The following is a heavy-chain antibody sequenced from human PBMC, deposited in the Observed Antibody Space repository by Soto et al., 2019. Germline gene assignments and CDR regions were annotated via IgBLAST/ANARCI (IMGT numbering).Heavy chain of an antibody. CDR1: GFTFSTFW. CDR2: IKRDGIET. D-gene: IGHD2-21*02. CDR3: ARDLSQSRDFFYDAFDV. J-gene: IGHJ3*01. V-gene: IGHV3-7*05. Sequence: EVQLVESGGGLVQPGGSLRLSCAASGFTFSTFWMTWLRQAPGKGLEWVANIKRDGIETHYGDSVKGRFTLTRDNAKNSLYLQLNSLRPEDTAMYYCARDLSQSRDFFYDAFDVWGQGTLVTVSS.